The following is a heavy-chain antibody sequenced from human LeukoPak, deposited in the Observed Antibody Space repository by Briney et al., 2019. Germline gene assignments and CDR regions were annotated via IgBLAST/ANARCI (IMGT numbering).Heavy chain of an antibody. V-gene: IGHV4-59*08. CDR1: GGSISSYY. Sequence: SETLSLTCTVSGGSISSYYWSWIRQPPGKGLEWIGYIYYSGSTNYNPSLKSRVTISVDTSKNQFSLKLSSVTAADTAVYYCAEMGGDYFDYWGQGTLVTVSS. CDR3: AEMGGDYFDY. J-gene: IGHJ4*02. CDR2: IYYSGST. D-gene: IGHD5-24*01.